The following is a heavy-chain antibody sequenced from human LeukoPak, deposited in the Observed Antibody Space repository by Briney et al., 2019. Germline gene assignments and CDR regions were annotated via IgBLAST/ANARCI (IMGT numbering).Heavy chain of an antibody. CDR3: TRGLVV. V-gene: IGHV3-48*03. CDR2: ISSGGTTI. D-gene: IGHD2-2*01. Sequence: GGSLRLSCAASGCTFSEFEMNWVRQAPGKGLEWVSDISSGGTTISYADSVKGRFTISRDNAKNSLYLQMNSLRDEDTAIYYCTRGLVVWGQGALVTVSS. CDR1: GCTFSEFE. J-gene: IGHJ4*02.